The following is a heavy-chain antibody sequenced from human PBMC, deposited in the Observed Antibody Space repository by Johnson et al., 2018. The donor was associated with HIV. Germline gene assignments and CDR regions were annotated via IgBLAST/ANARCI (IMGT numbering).Heavy chain of an antibody. CDR2: ITYDGSHK. CDR1: GFTFSNYG. V-gene: IGHV3-30*18. J-gene: IGHJ3*02. Sequence: QVQLVESGGGLVQPGGSLRLSCAASGFTFSNYGMHWVRQAPGKGLEWVALITYDGSHKYYEDSVKGRFTISRDNSKNTLYLQMNSLRAEDTAVYYCAKRATVVSGSPSDAFDIWGQGTMVTVSS. CDR3: AKRATVVSGSPSDAFDI. D-gene: IGHD4-23*01.